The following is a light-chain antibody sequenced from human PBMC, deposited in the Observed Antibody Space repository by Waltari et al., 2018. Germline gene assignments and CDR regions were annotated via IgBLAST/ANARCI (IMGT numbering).Light chain of an antibody. V-gene: IGLV2-23*01. CDR1: SSDVGSYNL. J-gene: IGLJ1*01. Sequence: QSALTQPAPVSGSPGQSITISCTGTSSDVGSYNLVSWYQQHPGKAPKLLIYEGSKRPSGVSNLFSGSKSGNTASLTISGLQAEDEADYYCCSYAGSSTYVFGTGTKVTVL. CDR3: CSYAGSSTYV. CDR2: EGS.